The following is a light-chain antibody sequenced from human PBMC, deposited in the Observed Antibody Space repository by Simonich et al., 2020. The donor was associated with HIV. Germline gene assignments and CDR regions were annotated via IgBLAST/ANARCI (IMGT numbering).Light chain of an antibody. J-gene: IGKJ1*01. Sequence: EIVMTQSPATLSVSPGERATLSCRASQSVSSNLAWYQQKPGQAPRLLIYGAFTRATGIPARFSGSGSGTEFTLTISSMQSEDFAVYYCQQYNKWPPWTFGQGTKVEI. CDR1: QSVSSN. V-gene: IGKV3-15*01. CDR3: QQYNKWPPWT. CDR2: GAF.